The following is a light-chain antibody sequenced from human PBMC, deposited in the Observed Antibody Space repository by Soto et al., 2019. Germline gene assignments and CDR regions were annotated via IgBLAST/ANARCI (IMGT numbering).Light chain of an antibody. J-gene: IGLJ2*01. CDR3: SSYAGGDSFGVI. Sequence: QSALTQPPSASGSPGQSVTISCTGTSSDIGAYNYVSWYQQYPGKVPKLMIYDVSKRPSGVPDRFSGSKSGNTASLTVSGLLADDEAVYHCSSYAGGDSFGVIFGGGTKLTVL. CDR1: SSDIGAYNY. CDR2: DVS. V-gene: IGLV2-8*01.